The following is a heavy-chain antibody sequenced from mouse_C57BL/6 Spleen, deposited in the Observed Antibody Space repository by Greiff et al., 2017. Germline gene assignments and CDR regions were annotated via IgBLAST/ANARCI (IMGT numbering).Heavy chain of an antibody. V-gene: IGHV1-55*01. CDR3: ARSGTTVVATPLGY. D-gene: IGHD1-1*01. CDR2: IYPGRGST. J-gene: IGHJ2*01. Sequence: QVQLQQPGAELVKPGASVKMSCKASGYTFTSYWINWVKQRPGQGLEWIGDIYPGRGSTNYNEKFKSKATLTVDTSSSTAYMQLSSLTSEDSAVYYCARSGTTVVATPLGYWGQGTTLTVSS. CDR1: GYTFTSYW.